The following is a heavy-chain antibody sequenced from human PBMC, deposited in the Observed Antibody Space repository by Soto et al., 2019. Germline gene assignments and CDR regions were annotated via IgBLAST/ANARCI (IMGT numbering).Heavy chain of an antibody. CDR3: ARLYYGGSGEIFDY. CDR2: IYYSGST. D-gene: IGHD4-17*01. V-gene: IGHV4-39*01. Sequence: SETLSLTCTVSGGSISSSSYYWGWIRQPPGKGLEWIGSIYYSGSTYYNPSLKSRVTISVDTSKNQFSLKLSSVTAADTAVYYCARLYYGGSGEIFDYWGQGTLVTVSS. CDR1: GGSISSSSYY. J-gene: IGHJ4*02.